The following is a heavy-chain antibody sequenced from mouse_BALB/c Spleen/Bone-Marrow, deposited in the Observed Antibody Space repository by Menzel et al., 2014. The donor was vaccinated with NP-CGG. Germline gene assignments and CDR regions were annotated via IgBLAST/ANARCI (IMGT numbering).Heavy chain of an antibody. CDR2: IYPGDGDT. J-gene: IGHJ4*01. V-gene: IGHV1-87*01. CDR1: GYTFTSYW. D-gene: IGHD1-2*01. Sequence: VQRVESGAELARPGASVKLSCKASGYTFTSYWMQWVKQRPGQGLEWIGAIYPGDGDTRYTQKFKGKATLTADKSSSTAYMQLSSLASEDSAVYYCARRDYGIRENYYAMDYWGQGTSVTVSS. CDR3: ARRDYGIRENYYAMDY.